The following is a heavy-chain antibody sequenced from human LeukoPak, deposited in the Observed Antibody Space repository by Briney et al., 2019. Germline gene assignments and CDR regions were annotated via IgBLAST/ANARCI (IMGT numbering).Heavy chain of an antibody. J-gene: IGHJ4*02. CDR2: ISSSSSYI. CDR3: AREVMVRGEYGFDY. V-gene: IGHV3-21*01. D-gene: IGHD3-10*01. Sequence: GGSLRLSCAASGFTFSTYSMNCVRQAPGKGLEWVSSISSSSSYIYYADSVKGRFTISRDNAKNSLYLQMNSLRAEDTAVYYCAREVMVRGEYGFDYWGQGTLVTVSS. CDR1: GFTFSTYS.